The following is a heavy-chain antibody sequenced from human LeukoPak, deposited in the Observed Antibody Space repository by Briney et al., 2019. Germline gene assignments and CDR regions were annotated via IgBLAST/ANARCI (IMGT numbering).Heavy chain of an antibody. CDR3: ARDRGYMDV. D-gene: IGHD3-10*01. V-gene: IGHV4-38-2*02. Sequence: PSETLSLTCTVSGYPISSGYYWGWIRQPPGKGLEWIGSIYHSGSTYYNPSLKSRVTISVDTSKNQFSLKLSSVTAADTAVYYCARDRGYMDVWGKGTTVTVSS. CDR2: IYHSGST. CDR1: GYPISSGYY. J-gene: IGHJ6*03.